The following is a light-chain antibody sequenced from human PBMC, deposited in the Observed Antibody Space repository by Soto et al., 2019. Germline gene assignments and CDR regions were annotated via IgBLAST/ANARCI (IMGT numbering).Light chain of an antibody. J-gene: IGLJ1*01. CDR2: GNS. Sequence: SVLTQPPSVSGAPGQRGTISCTGSSSHIGAGYDVHWYQQLPGTAPKLLIYGNSNRPSGVPDRFSGPKSGTSASLAITGLQAEDEADYYCQSYDSSLSGYVFGTGTKVTVL. CDR1: SSHIGAGYD. V-gene: IGLV1-40*01. CDR3: QSYDSSLSGYV.